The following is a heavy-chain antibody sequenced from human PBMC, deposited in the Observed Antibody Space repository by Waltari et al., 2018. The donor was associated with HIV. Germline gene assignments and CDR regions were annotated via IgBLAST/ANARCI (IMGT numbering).Heavy chain of an antibody. CDR3: VRSRLTGGANPAAMSDYYFDV. J-gene: IGHJ2*01. Sequence: MELAQSGAEGKEPGSSVKVSCTASGYIFTYRYSHGVRQAPGQPLACRRSLPPYSGVTDLAPKCRGRLTITREVSLTAMHMELSDLTSEDTATYYGVRSRLTGGANPAAMSDYYFDVWGPGTLVTVSS. V-gene: IGHV1-45*02. CDR1: GYIFTYRY. CDR2: LPPYSGVT. D-gene: IGHD2-8*02.